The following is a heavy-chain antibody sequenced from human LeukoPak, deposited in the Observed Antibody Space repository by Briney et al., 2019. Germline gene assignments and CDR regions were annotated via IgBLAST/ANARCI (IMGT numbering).Heavy chain of an antibody. CDR2: IYPGDSET. Sequence: HGESLKISCKGSGYSFTRYWIGWVRQMPGKGLEWMGIIYPGDSETRYSPSFQGQVTISADKSFSTAYLQWRSLKASDTAMYYCARWQLANGAFDIWGQGTMVTVSS. CDR1: GYSFTRYW. D-gene: IGHD6-6*01. J-gene: IGHJ3*02. CDR3: ARWQLANGAFDI. V-gene: IGHV5-51*01.